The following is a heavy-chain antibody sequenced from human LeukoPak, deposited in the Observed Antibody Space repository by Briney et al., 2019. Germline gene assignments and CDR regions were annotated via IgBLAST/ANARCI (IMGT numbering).Heavy chain of an antibody. D-gene: IGHD1-14*01. CDR2: ISSSSSYI. V-gene: IGHV3-21*01. CDR1: GFTFSSYS. J-gene: IGHJ4*02. CDR3: ARDLVSTGWGY. Sequence: AGGSLRLSCAASGFTFSSYSMNWVRQAPGKGLEWVSSISSSSSYIYYADSVKGRFTISRDNAKNSLYLQMNSLRAEDTAVYYCARDLVSTGWGYWGQGTLVTVSS.